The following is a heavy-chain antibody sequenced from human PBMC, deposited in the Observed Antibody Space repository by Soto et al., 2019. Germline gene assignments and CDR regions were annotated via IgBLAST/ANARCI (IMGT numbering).Heavy chain of an antibody. D-gene: IGHD2-2*01. V-gene: IGHV3-74*01. CDR2: IKSDGTTT. CDR3: TTGGATAQGIYHFED. Sequence: EVQLVESGGGLVQPGGSLRLSCAASGFTFTSYWMHWVRQAPGKGLVWVSGIKSDGTTTTYADSVKGRFTISRDNAKNTVFRQRNSLGDEDTAVYYCTTGGATAQGIYHFEDWGQGTRVTVSS. CDR1: GFTFTSYW. J-gene: IGHJ4*02.